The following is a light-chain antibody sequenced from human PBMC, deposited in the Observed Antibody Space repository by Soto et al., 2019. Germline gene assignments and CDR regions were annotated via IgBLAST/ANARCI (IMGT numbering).Light chain of an antibody. CDR2: DAS. J-gene: IGLJ1*01. V-gene: IGLV2-14*01. Sequence: QSALTQPASVSGSPGQSITISCTGTSSDAGGYNYVSWYQQHPGKAPKLMIYDASNRPSGVSNRFSGSKSGNTASLTISGLQAEDEADYYCSSYTSSSTLVFGTGTKLTVL. CDR3: SSYTSSSTLV. CDR1: SSDAGGYNY.